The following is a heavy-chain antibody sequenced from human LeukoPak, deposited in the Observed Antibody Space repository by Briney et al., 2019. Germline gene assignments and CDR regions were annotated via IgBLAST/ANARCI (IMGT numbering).Heavy chain of an antibody. D-gene: IGHD1-1*01. Sequence: ASVKVSYKASGYTFTGYYMHWVRQAPGQGLEWMGWIKPNSGGTNYAQQFQGRVTMTRDTSISTAYMELSRLRSDDTAVYYCARGNNWNDVDYWGQGTLVTVSS. CDR3: ARGNNWNDVDY. CDR1: GYTFTGYY. J-gene: IGHJ4*02. V-gene: IGHV1-2*02. CDR2: IKPNSGGT.